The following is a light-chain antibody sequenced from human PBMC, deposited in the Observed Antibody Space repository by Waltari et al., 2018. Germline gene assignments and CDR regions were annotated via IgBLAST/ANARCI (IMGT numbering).Light chain of an antibody. Sequence: DIVMTQSPDSLAVSLGERATINCKSSQSVLYSSNNKNYLAWYQQKPGQPPKLLIYWASTRESGVPDRFSGSGSGTDFTLTISSLQAEDVAVYYCQKYYSTPPHLTFGGGTKVEIK. J-gene: IGKJ4*01. V-gene: IGKV4-1*01. CDR2: WAS. CDR1: QSVLYSSNNKNY. CDR3: QKYYSTPPHLT.